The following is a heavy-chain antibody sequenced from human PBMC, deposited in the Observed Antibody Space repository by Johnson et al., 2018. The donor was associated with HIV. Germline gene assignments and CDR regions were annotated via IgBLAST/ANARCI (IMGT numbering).Heavy chain of an antibody. D-gene: IGHD1-26*01. V-gene: IGHV3-66*02. CDR3: ASPSGSSRLAFDI. CDR1: GITVSSNY. CDR2: IYSGGST. J-gene: IGHJ3*02. Sequence: VQLVESGGGVVQPGRSLRLSCAASGITVSSNYMSWVRQAPGKGLEWVSVIYSGGSTYYADSVKGRFTISRDNSKNTLYLQMNSLRAEDTAVYYCASPSGSSRLAFDIWGQGTMVTVSS.